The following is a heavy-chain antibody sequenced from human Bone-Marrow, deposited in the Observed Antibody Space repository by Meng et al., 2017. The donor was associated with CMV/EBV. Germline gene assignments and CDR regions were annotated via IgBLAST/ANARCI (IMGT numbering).Heavy chain of an antibody. CDR1: GFTFSNYN. CDR2: ISSSSSYI. J-gene: IGHJ4*02. CDR3: AKRPGGSADY. V-gene: IGHV3-21*04. D-gene: IGHD3-10*01. Sequence: GESLKISCAASGFTFSNYNMNWVRQAPGKGLEWVSSISSSSSYIYYADSVKGRFTISRDNSKNTLYLQMNSLRAEDTAVYYCAKRPGGSADYWGQGTLVTVSS.